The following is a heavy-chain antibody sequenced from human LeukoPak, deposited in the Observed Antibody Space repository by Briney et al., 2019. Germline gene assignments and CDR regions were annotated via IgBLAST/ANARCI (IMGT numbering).Heavy chain of an antibody. CDR3: ARRRAAADTGLGWFDP. V-gene: IGHV4-39*01. Sequence: SETLSLTCTVSGGSISSSSYYWGWIRQPPGKGLEWIGSIYYSGSTYYNPSLKSRVTISVDTSKNQFSLKLSSVTAADTAVYYCARRRAAADTGLGWFDPWGQGTLVTVSS. CDR1: GGSISSSSYY. D-gene: IGHD6-13*01. J-gene: IGHJ5*02. CDR2: IYYSGST.